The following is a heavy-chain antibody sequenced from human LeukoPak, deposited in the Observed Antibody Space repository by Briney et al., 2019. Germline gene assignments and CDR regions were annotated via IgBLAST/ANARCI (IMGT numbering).Heavy chain of an antibody. V-gene: IGHV4-59*11. D-gene: IGHD1-1*01. CDR1: GGSISSHY. CDR2: IYYSGST. J-gene: IGHJ4*02. CDR3: ARVQRPLDGADY. Sequence: SETLSLTCTVSGGSISSHYWSWIRQPRGKGLEWIGYIYYSGSTYYNPSLRSRVTISVDTSKNLFSLKLSSVTAADTAVYYCARVQRPLDGADYWGQGTLVTVSS.